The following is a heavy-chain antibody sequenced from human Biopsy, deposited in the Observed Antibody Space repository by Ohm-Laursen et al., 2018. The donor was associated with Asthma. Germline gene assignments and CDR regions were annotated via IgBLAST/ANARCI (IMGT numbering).Heavy chain of an antibody. J-gene: IGHJ6*02. Sequence: ASVKVSCKASGDSFSNYAISWGRQAPGQGLEWMGGLIPVLGTPDHAQMFEGRVTITADESTSTAYMELSSLSSEDTAVYYCARGYSGSDRIVYYYSGLEVWGQGTTVTVSS. V-gene: IGHV1-69*13. CDR2: LIPVLGTP. CDR1: GDSFSNYA. CDR3: ARGYSGSDRIVYYYSGLEV. D-gene: IGHD5-12*01.